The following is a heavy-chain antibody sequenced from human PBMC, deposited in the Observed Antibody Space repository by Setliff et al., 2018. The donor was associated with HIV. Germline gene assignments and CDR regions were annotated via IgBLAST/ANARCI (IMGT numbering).Heavy chain of an antibody. V-gene: IGHV3-48*03. CDR2: ISSSGSTI. CDR3: AKAMGHLPYFFDS. CDR1: GFTFSSYE. Sequence: PGGSLRLSCAASGFTFSSYEMNWVRQAPGKGLEWVSDISSSGSTIYYADSVKGRFTISRDNAKNSLYLQMNSLRAEDTAVYYCAKAMGHLPYFFDSWGQGTLVTVSS. J-gene: IGHJ4*02.